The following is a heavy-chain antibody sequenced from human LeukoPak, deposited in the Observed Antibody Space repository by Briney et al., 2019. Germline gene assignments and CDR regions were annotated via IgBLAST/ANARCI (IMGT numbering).Heavy chain of an antibody. CDR3: ARTIVVVPAAIPYYGMDV. Sequence: SVEVSCKASGGTFSSYAISWVRQAPGQGLEWVGRIIPIFGIANYAQKFQGRVTITADKSTSTAYMELSSLRSEDTGVYYCARTIVVVPAAIPYYGMDVWAKGPRSPSP. D-gene: IGHD2-2*01. J-gene: IGHJ6*02. V-gene: IGHV1-69*04. CDR2: IIPIFGIA. CDR1: GGTFSSYA.